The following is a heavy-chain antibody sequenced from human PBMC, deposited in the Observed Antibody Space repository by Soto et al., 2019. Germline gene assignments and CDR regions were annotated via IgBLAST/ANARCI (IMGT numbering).Heavy chain of an antibody. V-gene: IGHV3-23*01. CDR1: GFTFRGYA. D-gene: IGHD3-22*01. Sequence: GGSLRLSCAASGFTFRGYAMSWVRQAPGKGLEWVSAISGSGGSTYYADSVKGRFTISRDNSKNTLYLKMNSLRAEDTAVYYCAKDSPSADYYDSSGKTGVDYWGQGNLVTVSS. CDR2: ISGSGGST. CDR3: AKDSPSADYYDSSGKTGVDY. J-gene: IGHJ4*02.